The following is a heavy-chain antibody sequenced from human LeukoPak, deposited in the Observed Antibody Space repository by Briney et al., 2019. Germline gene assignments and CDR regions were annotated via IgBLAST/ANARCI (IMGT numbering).Heavy chain of an antibody. CDR3: ARVRYRLAETYIDY. CDR2: INPNSGGT. CDR1: GYTFTGYY. V-gene: IGHV1-2*02. J-gene: IGHJ4*02. D-gene: IGHD3-16*01. Sequence: ASVKVSCKASGYTFTGYYMHWVRQAPGQGLEWMGWINPNSGGTNYAQKFQGRVTMTRDTSTSTAYMELSRLRSDDTAVYYCARVRYRLAETYIDYWGQGTLVTVSS.